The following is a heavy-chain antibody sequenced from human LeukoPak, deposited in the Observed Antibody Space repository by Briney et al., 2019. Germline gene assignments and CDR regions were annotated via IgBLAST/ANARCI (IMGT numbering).Heavy chain of an antibody. CDR3: ARDRVISMVRGLFDY. J-gene: IGHJ4*02. CDR2: IYHSVTT. CDR1: GGSISSYY. D-gene: IGHD3-10*01. V-gene: IGHV4-38-2*02. Sequence: SSETLSLTCTVSGGSISSYYWGWIRQPPGKRLEWIGSIYHSVTTYYNPSLKSRVTISVDTSENQFSLKLSSVTAADTAVYYCARDRVISMVRGLFDYWGQGTLVTVSS.